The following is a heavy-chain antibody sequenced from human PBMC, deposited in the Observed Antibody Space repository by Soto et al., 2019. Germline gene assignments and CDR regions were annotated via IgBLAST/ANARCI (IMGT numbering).Heavy chain of an antibody. J-gene: IGHJ4*02. D-gene: IGHD3-22*01. V-gene: IGHV3-33*01. CDR2: IWYDGSNK. CDR3: ARDSDYYDSSGYYYFVY. CDR1: GFTFSSYG. Sequence: PGGSLRLSCAASGFTFSSYGMHWVRQAPGKGLEWVAVIWYDGSNKYYADSVKGRFTISRDNSKNTLYLQMNSLRAEDTAVYYCARDSDYYDSSGYYYFVYWGQGTLVTVSS.